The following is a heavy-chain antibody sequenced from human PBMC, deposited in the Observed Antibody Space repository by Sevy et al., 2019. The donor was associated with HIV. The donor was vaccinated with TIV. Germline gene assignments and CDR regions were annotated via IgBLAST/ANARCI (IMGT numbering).Heavy chain of an antibody. CDR2: IKQDGSEK. J-gene: IGHJ6*02. V-gene: IGHV3-7*03. CDR1: GFTFSSYW. Sequence: GESLKISCAASGFTFSSYWMSWVRQAPGNGLEWVANIKQDGSEKYYVDSVKGRFTISRDNAKNSLYLQMNSLRAEDTAVYYCARSREAPTVTTRFWYYYYGMDVWGQGTTVTVSS. CDR3: ARSREAPTVTTRFWYYYYGMDV. D-gene: IGHD3-9*01.